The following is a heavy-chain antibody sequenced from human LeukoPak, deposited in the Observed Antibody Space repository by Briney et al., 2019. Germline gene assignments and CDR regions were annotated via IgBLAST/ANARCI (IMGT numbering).Heavy chain of an antibody. CDR2: ISYDGSNK. V-gene: IGHV3-30*18. CDR1: GFTFSSYG. J-gene: IGHJ3*02. D-gene: IGHD5-24*01. Sequence: GGSLRLSCAASGFTFSSYGMHWVRQAPGKGLEWVAVISYDGSNKYYADSVKGRFTISRDNSKNTLYLQMNSLRAEDTAVYYCAKDLSRDGYGTDAFDIWGQGTMVTVSS. CDR3: AKDLSRDGYGTDAFDI.